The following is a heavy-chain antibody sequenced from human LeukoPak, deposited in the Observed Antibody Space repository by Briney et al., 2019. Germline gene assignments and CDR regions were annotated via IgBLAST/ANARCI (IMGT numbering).Heavy chain of an antibody. J-gene: IGHJ3*02. Sequence: SETLSLTCTVSGGSISSYYWSWIRQPPGKGLEWIGYTYYSGSTNYNPSLKSRVTISVDTSKNQFSLKLSSVTAADTAVYYCARVRDYDFWSGYSGDAFDIWGQGTMVTVSS. CDR1: GGSISSYY. D-gene: IGHD3-3*01. CDR3: ARVRDYDFWSGYSGDAFDI. V-gene: IGHV4-59*01. CDR2: TYYSGST.